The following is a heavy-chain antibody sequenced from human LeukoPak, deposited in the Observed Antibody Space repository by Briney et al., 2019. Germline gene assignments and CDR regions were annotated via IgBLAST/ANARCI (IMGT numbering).Heavy chain of an antibody. CDR2: IRYDGSNK. D-gene: IGHD3-22*01. CDR3: AKVYYGADYYFDY. CDR1: GFTFSSYG. Sequence: GSLRLSCAPSGFTFSSYGMHWVRQAPGKGLEWVAFIRYDGSNKYYADSVKGRFTISRDNSKNTLYLQMNSLRAEDTAVYYCAKVYYGADYYFDYWGQGTLVTVSS. J-gene: IGHJ4*02. V-gene: IGHV3-30*02.